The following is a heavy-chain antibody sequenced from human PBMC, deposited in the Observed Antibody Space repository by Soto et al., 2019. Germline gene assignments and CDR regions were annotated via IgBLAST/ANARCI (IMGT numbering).Heavy chain of an antibody. CDR3: ARDLGSPDDY. CDR1: GFTVNSRH. V-gene: IGHV3-53*01. CDR2: IYSGGST. J-gene: IGHJ4*02. D-gene: IGHD6-13*01. Sequence: GSLRLSCAAFGFTVNSRHMSWVRQAPGKGLEWLSVIYSGGSTAYADSVKGRFTISRDNFKNTLYLQMNSLRVEDTAVYHCARDLGSPDDYWGQGTLVTVSS.